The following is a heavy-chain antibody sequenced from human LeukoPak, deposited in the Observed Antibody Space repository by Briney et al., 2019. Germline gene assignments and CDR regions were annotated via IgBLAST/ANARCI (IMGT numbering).Heavy chain of an antibody. Sequence: GGSLRLSCAASGFTVSSNYMSWVRQALGKGLEWVSVIYSGGSTYYADSVKGRFTISRDNAKNSLYLQMNSLRAEDTAVYYCARDTGVGASYYFDYWGQGTLVTVSS. V-gene: IGHV3-53*01. CDR2: IYSGGST. J-gene: IGHJ4*02. D-gene: IGHD1-26*01. CDR1: GFTVSSNY. CDR3: ARDTGVGASYYFDY.